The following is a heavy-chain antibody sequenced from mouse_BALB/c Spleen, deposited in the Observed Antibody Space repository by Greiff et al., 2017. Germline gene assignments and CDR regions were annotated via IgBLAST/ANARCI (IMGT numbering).Heavy chain of an antibody. V-gene: IGHV1-54*01. Sequence: QVQLKESGAELVRPGTSVKVSCKASGYAFTNYLIEWVKQRPGQGLEWIGVINPGSGGTNYNEKFKGKATLTADKSSSTAYMQLSSLTSDDSAVYCCARSGGSSPYWYFDVWGAGTTVTVSS. CDR2: INPGSGGT. CDR3: ARSGGSSPYWYFDV. J-gene: IGHJ1*01. D-gene: IGHD1-1*01. CDR1: GYAFTNYL.